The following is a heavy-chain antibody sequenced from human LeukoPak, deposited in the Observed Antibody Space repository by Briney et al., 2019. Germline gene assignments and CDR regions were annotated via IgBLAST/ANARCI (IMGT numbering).Heavy chain of an antibody. CDR2: SANKADIYTA. Sequence: PGGSLRLSCAASGFTFTDHYLDWVRQAPGKGLEWVGRSANKADIYTAEYAASVRGRFTISRDESKNSVELQMDSLKTEDTALYYCTRGYSGVSRCAFDIWGQGTMVTVSS. CDR3: TRGYSGVSRCAFDI. V-gene: IGHV3-72*01. J-gene: IGHJ3*02. D-gene: IGHD5-12*01. CDR1: GFTFTDHY.